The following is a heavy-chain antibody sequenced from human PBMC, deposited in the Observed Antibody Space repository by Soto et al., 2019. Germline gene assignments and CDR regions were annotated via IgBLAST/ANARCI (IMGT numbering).Heavy chain of an antibody. J-gene: IGHJ6*02. D-gene: IGHD1-26*01. V-gene: IGHV1-18*04. Sequence: ASVKVSCKTSGYTFTSFSITWVRQAPGQGLEWMGWISAYNGDTDHAQNLQGRVTMTTDTSTSTAYMEMRSLRSDDTAVYYCARGGRTYGLDVWGQGTTITVSS. CDR2: ISAYNGDT. CDR3: ARGGRTYGLDV. CDR1: GYTFTSFS.